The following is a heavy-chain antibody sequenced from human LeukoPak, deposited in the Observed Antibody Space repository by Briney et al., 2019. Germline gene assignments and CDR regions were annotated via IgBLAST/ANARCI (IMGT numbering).Heavy chain of an antibody. CDR3: ASTGEGLRYSYGFGFNY. V-gene: IGHV3-53*01. CDR2: TYYDGTA. CDR1: GLTVSSTY. Sequence: GGSLRLSCAGSGLTVSSTYMSWVRQAPGKGLEWVSTTYYDGTAYSGDSVKGRFSVSRDNSKNTLYLQMNSLRAEDTAVYYCASTGEGLRYSYGFGFNYWGQGTLVTVSS. D-gene: IGHD5-18*01. J-gene: IGHJ4*02.